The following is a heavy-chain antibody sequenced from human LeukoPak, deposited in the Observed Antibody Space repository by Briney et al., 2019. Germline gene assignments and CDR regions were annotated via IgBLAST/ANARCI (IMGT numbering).Heavy chain of an antibody. J-gene: IGHJ6*02. CDR3: TREEGYSSGLYYYGLDV. D-gene: IGHD6-19*01. Sequence: GASVKVSCKASGYTFTGYYMHWVRQAPGQGLEWMGWLNPNSGGTNYAQKFQGRVTMTRDTSINTAYMELGRLRSDDTAVYYCTREEGYSSGLYYYGLDVWGQGTTVTVSS. V-gene: IGHV1-2*02. CDR1: GYTFTGYY. CDR2: LNPNSGGT.